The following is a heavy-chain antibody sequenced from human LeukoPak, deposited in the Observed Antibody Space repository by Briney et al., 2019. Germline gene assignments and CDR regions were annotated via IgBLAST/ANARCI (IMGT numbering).Heavy chain of an antibody. Sequence: ETLSLTCTVSGYSISSGYYWGWVRQAPGKGLEWVSAISGGGGSIYYADSVKGRFTISRDKSKNTLYLQMNSLRAEDTALYYCAKDFWSGYYSGYFDYWGQGTLVTVSS. CDR2: ISGGGGSI. CDR1: GYSISSGYY. J-gene: IGHJ4*02. CDR3: AKDFWSGYYSGYFDY. D-gene: IGHD3-3*01. V-gene: IGHV3-23*01.